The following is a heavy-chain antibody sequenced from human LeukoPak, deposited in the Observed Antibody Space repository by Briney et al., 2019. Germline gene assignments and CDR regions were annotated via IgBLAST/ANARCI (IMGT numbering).Heavy chain of an antibody. D-gene: IGHD3-22*01. Sequence: SETLSLTCTVSGGSISSGGYYWSWIRQHPGKGLEWIGYIYYSGCTYYNPSLKSRVTISVDTSKNQFSLKLSSVTAADTAVYYCASHYYDSSGYPRDYYYYGMDVWGQGTTVTVSS. J-gene: IGHJ6*02. CDR3: ASHYYDSSGYPRDYYYYGMDV. CDR2: IYYSGCT. CDR1: GGSISSGGYY. V-gene: IGHV4-31*03.